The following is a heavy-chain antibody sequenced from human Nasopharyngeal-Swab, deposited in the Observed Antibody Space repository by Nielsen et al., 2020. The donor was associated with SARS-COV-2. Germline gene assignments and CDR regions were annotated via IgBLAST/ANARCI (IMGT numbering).Heavy chain of an antibody. V-gene: IGHV3-23*01. CDR1: GFTFSSYA. CDR2: ISGSGGST. J-gene: IGHJ2*01. Sequence: ETLSLTCAASGFTFSSYAMSWVRQAPGKGLEWVSAISGSGGSTYYADSVKGRFTISRDNSKNTLYLQMNSLRAEDTAVYYCAKEFGYYDFWSGYYISAWYFDLWGRGTLVTVSS. D-gene: IGHD3-3*01. CDR3: AKEFGYYDFWSGYYISAWYFDL.